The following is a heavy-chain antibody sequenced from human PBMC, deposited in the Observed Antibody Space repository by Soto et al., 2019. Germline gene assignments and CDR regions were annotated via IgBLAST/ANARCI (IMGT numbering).Heavy chain of an antibody. CDR1: GGSISSSNW. CDR2: IYHSGST. Sequence: QVQLQESGPGLVKPSGTLSLTCAVSGGSISSSNWWSWVRQPPGKGLEWIGEIYHSGSTNYNPSLKSRVTISVDTSKNQFSLKLSSVTAADTAVYYCARARRDYDFWSGYYNTYYYYGMDVWGQGTTVTVSS. D-gene: IGHD3-3*01. V-gene: IGHV4-4*02. J-gene: IGHJ6*02. CDR3: ARARRDYDFWSGYYNTYYYYGMDV.